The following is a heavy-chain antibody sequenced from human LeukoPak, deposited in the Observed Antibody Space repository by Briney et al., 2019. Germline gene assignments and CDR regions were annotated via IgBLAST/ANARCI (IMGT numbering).Heavy chain of an antibody. D-gene: IGHD6-13*01. J-gene: IGHJ4*02. CDR3: GRLLAAAGSIDQ. Sequence: SETLSLTCTVFDDSITDYYWSWIRQPPGKGLECIGYILNTGNTNYNPSLQSRVTMSLDTSKNQFSLKLRSVTAADTAVYYCGRLLAAAGSIDQWGQGTLVTVSS. CDR1: DDSITDYY. V-gene: IGHV4-59*08. CDR2: ILNTGNT.